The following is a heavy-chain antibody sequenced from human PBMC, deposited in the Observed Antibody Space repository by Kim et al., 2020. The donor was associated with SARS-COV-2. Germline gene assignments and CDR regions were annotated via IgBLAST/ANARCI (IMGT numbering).Heavy chain of an antibody. D-gene: IGHD3-22*01. CDR3: ARDLGYFDSSAYAFDY. J-gene: IGHJ4*01. CDR2: ISFDRSKE. Sequence: GGSLRLSCTASGFSFDLSAMHWVRQAPGKGLEWVAVISFDRSKEYYADSVQGRFTISRDNLKNTVDLQMNSLRVDDTAVYFCARDLGYFDSSAYAFDYWG. CDR1: GFSFDLSA. V-gene: IGHV3-30*04.